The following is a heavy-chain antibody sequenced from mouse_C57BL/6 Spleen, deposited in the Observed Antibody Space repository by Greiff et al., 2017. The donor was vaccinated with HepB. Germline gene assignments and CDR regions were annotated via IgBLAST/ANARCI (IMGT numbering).Heavy chain of an antibody. CDR2: ISSKSSNYAT. Sequence: EVQVVESGGGLVQPKGSLKLSCAASGFSFNTYAMNWVRQAPGKGLEWVARISSKSSNYATYYADSGKDRFTISREDSESMLYVQMNNLNTEDTAMYYCVRLYYSNYGAMDYWGQGTSVTVSS. CDR3: VRLYYSNYGAMDY. CDR1: GFSFNTYA. V-gene: IGHV10-1*01. J-gene: IGHJ4*01. D-gene: IGHD2-5*01.